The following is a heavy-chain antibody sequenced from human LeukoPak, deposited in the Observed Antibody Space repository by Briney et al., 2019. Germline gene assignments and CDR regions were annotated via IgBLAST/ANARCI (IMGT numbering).Heavy chain of an antibody. CDR1: GDSVSSNSAA. Sequence: SQTLSLTCAISGDSVSSNSAAWNWIRQSPSRGLEWLGKTYYRSKWYNDYAVSVKSRITINPDTSKNQFSLRLNSVTPEDTAVYYCARGLAVAGTERVPAYYYYMDVWGKGTTVTVSS. V-gene: IGHV6-1*01. J-gene: IGHJ6*03. CDR3: ARGLAVAGTERVPAYYYYMDV. CDR2: TYYRSKWYN. D-gene: IGHD6-19*01.